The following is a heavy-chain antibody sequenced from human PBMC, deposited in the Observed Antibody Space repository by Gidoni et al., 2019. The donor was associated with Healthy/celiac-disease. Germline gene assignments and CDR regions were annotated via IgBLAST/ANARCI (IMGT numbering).Heavy chain of an antibody. Sequence: QITLKESGPTLVKPTQTLTLTCPFSGFSLSTSGVGVGWIRQPPGKALEWLALIYWNDDKRYSPSLKSRLTITKDTSKNQVVLTMTNMDPVDTATYYCALPSRRDWAYYFDYWGQGTLVTVSS. J-gene: IGHJ4*02. CDR2: IYWNDDK. D-gene: IGHD3-9*01. CDR3: ALPSRRDWAYYFDY. V-gene: IGHV2-5*01. CDR1: GFSLSTSGVG.